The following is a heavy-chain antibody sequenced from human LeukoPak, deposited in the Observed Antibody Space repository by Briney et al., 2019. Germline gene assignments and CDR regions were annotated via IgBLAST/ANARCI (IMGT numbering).Heavy chain of an antibody. D-gene: IGHD6-19*01. V-gene: IGHV4-4*02. J-gene: IGHJ4*02. CDR2: IYHSGST. CDR3: ARDQEEGSGSPCDY. Sequence: PSETLSLTCAVSGGSISSSNWWSWVRQPPGKGLEWIGEIYHSGSTNYNPPLKSRVTTSVDKSKNQFSLKLSSVTAADTAVYYCARDQEEGSGSPCDYWGQGTLVTVSS. CDR1: GGSISSSNW.